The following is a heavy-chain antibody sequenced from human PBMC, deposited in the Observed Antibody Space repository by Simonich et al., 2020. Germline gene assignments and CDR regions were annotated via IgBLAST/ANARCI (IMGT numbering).Heavy chain of an antibody. CDR2: ITYYGSNK. J-gene: IGHJ3*02. D-gene: IGHD2-15*01. Sequence: QVQLVESGGGVVQSGRSLRLSCAASGFTFSSYAMHWVRQAPGKGRRWVAVITYYGSNKYYADPVKGRFTISRDNSKNTLYLQMNSLRAEDTAVYYCAREGLLLDAFDIWGQGTMVTVSS. CDR3: AREGLLLDAFDI. CDR1: GFTFSSYA. V-gene: IGHV3-30*07.